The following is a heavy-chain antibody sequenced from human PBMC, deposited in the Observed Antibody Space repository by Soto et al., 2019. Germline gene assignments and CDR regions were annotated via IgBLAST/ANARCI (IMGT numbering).Heavy chain of an antibody. CDR3: ARDIRGAT. V-gene: IGHV3-11*01. Sequence: QVQLVESGGGLVKPGGSLRLSCTASGFTFTDHYMTWIRQAPGKGLACVSYINSGGSNIYYAGSVRGRFTIARDNAKNSVYLQMSSPKAEDPAIYYCARDIRGATWGQGTLVIVSS. J-gene: IGHJ5*02. CDR2: INSGGSNI. D-gene: IGHD3-10*01. CDR1: GFTFTDHY.